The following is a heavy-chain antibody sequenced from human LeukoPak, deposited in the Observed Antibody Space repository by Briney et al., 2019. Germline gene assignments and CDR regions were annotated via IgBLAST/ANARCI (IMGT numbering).Heavy chain of an antibody. CDR2: IIPIFGTA. J-gene: IGHJ6*04. CDR3: ARDPPTAVAGRGRAFYYYGMDV. Sequence: SVRVSCKASGGTFSSYAISWVRQAPGQGLEWMGGIIPIFGTANYAQKFQGRVTITADKSTSTAYMELSSLRSEDTAVYYCARDPPTAVAGRGRAFYYYGMDVWGKGTTVTVSS. CDR1: GGTFSSYA. V-gene: IGHV1-69*06. D-gene: IGHD6-19*01.